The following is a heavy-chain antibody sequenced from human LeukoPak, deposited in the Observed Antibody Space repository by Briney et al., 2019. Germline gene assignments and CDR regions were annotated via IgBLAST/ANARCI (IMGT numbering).Heavy chain of an antibody. CDR2: ISYDGSNK. CDR3: ARGTVDTAMEGGY. V-gene: IGHV3-30*03. J-gene: IGHJ4*02. CDR1: GFTFSSYG. Sequence: PGGSLRLSCAASGFTFSSYGMHWVRQAPGKGLEWVAVISYDGSNKYYADSVKGRFTISRDNSRNTLYLQMNSLRAEDTAVYYCARGTVDTAMEGGYWGQGTLVTVSP. D-gene: IGHD5-18*01.